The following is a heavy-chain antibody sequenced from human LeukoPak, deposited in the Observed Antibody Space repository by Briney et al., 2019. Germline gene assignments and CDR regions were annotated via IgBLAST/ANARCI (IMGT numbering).Heavy chain of an antibody. CDR3: AKRDVAFATLFYFDS. J-gene: IGHJ4*02. D-gene: IGHD3-16*01. V-gene: IGHV3-23*01. CDR1: GFTFSSYA. Sequence: GGSLRLSCAASGFTFSSYAMSWVRQAPREALEWVSTISGGGGSTYYADSVKGRFTISRDNSKNTLYLQMNSLRAEDTAAYYCAKRDVAFATLFYFDSWGQGTLVTVSS. CDR2: ISGGGGST.